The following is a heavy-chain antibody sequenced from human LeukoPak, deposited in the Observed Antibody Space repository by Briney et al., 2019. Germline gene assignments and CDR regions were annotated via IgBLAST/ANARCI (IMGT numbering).Heavy chain of an antibody. CDR3: ARDPFYGDADLDS. CDR2: IKNDGTIT. J-gene: IGHJ4*02. Sequence: GGSLRLSCAASGFTFSNYWMHWVRQAPGKGLVWVSRIKNDGTITSYTDSVKGRFTISRDNAKNTLYLQMNSLRAEDTAVYYCARDPFYGDADLDSWGQGTLVTVSS. CDR1: GFTFSNYW. D-gene: IGHD4-17*01. V-gene: IGHV3-74*01.